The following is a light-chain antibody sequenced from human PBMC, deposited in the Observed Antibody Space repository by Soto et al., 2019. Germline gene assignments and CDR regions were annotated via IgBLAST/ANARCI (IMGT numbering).Light chain of an antibody. Sequence: EIVLTQSPGTLSLSPGERATLSCRASQSVSSSYLAWYRQKPGQAPRLLIYGASNRATGIPDRFSGSGSGTDFTLTISRLEPEDFAVYYCQQYGRPLWTFGQGTKVEIK. CDR2: GAS. CDR3: QQYGRPLWT. V-gene: IGKV3-20*01. CDR1: QSVSSSY. J-gene: IGKJ1*01.